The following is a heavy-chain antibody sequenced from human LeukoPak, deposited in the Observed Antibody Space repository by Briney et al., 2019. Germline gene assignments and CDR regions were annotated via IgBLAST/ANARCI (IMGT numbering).Heavy chain of an antibody. CDR3: AREVMATRTAFDY. Sequence: ASAKVSCKASGYTFTSYYMHWVRQAPEQGVEWMGIINPSGGSTSYAQKFQGRVTMTRDTSTSTVYMELSSLRSEDTAVYYCAREVMATRTAFDYWGQGTLVTVSS. CDR2: INPSGGST. J-gene: IGHJ4*02. V-gene: IGHV1-46*01. D-gene: IGHD5-24*01. CDR1: GYTFTSYY.